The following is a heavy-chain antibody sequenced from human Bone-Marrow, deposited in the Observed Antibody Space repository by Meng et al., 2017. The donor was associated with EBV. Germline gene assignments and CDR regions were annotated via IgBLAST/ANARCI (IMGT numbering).Heavy chain of an antibody. V-gene: IGHV1-69*01. J-gene: IGHJ4*02. CDR1: GGTCRSDA. CDR2: LIPMTGVA. Sequence: VQVVHSWGGGKEAGSYVMAYGKTSGGTCRSDAISWVRQAPGQGLVWMGGLIPMTGVALYAQKFQDRVSIIADESTSTHYLELSSLRSEDTAIYFCASESGRGFTPDYWGQGTLVTAS. D-gene: IGHD3-10*01. CDR3: ASESGRGFTPDY.